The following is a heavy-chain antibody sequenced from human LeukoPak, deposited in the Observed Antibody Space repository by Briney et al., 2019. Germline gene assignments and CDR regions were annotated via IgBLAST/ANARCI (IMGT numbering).Heavy chain of an antibody. CDR1: GFTFSSYA. CDR3: AKDRIGYYGSGSYISYDY. CDR2: ISGSGGST. D-gene: IGHD3-10*01. Sequence: GGSLRLSCAASGFTFSSYAMSWVRQAPGKGLEWVSAISGSGGSTYYADSVKGRFTISRDNSKKTLYLQMNSLRAEDTAVYYCAKDRIGYYGSGSYISYDYWGQGTLVTVSS. V-gene: IGHV3-23*01. J-gene: IGHJ4*02.